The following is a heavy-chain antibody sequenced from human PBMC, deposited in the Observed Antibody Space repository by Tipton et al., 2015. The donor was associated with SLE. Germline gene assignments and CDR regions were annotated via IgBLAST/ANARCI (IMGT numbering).Heavy chain of an antibody. CDR1: GGSFSGYY. Sequence: LRLSCAVYGGSFSGYYWSWIRQPPGKGLEWIGEINHSGSTNYNPSLKSRLTISVDTPTNQFSLKLSSVTAADTAVYYWSGTYYGDYVWFDPWGQGILVTVSS. CDR2: INHSGST. CDR3: SGTYYGDYVWFDP. D-gene: IGHD4-17*01. J-gene: IGHJ5*02. V-gene: IGHV4-34*01.